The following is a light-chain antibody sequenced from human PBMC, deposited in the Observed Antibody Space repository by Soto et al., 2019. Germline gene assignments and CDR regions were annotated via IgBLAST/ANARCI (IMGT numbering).Light chain of an antibody. CDR1: SSDVGAYKF. Sequence: QSALTQPPSASGSPGQSVTISCTGTSSDVGAYKFVSWYQLHPGKAPKLMIYEGNVRPSGVPDRFSGSKSGNTASLTVSGLQVEDEADYYCSSYGGRSNLVFGGGTKVTVL. J-gene: IGLJ2*01. CDR2: EGN. V-gene: IGLV2-8*01. CDR3: SSYGGRSNLV.